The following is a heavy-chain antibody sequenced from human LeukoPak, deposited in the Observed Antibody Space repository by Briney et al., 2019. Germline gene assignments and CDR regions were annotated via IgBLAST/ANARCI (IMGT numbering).Heavy chain of an antibody. Sequence: ASVKVSCKASGYTFNSYGISWVRQAPGQRLEWMGWVSAYNGHTNYAQKFQGRVTMTTDTSTSTASMELRSLRSDDTAVYYCARLIPQKWELPGKWFDPWGQGTLVTVSS. D-gene: IGHD1-26*01. CDR1: GYTFNSYG. J-gene: IGHJ5*02. CDR3: ARLIPQKWELPGKWFDP. V-gene: IGHV1-18*01. CDR2: VSAYNGHT.